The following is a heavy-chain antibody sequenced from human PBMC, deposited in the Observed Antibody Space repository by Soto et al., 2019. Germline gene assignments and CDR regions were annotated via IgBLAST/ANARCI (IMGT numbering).Heavy chain of an antibody. CDR2: IYHSGST. J-gene: IGHJ6*02. V-gene: IGHV4-4*02. CDR1: GGSISSSNW. Sequence: QVQLQESGPGLVKPSGTLSLTCAVSGGSISSSNWWSWVRQPPGKGLEWLGEIYHSGSTNYNPSLQSRVTISVDKSKTQVSLKRSSVAAADTAVYYYARSGDKRLYYYYYGMDVWGQGTTVTVSS. D-gene: IGHD1-26*01. CDR3: ARSGDKRLYYYYYGMDV.